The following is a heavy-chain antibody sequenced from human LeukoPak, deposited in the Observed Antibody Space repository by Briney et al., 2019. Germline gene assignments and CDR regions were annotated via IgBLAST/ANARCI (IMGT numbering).Heavy chain of an antibody. CDR2: IYYIGNT. V-gene: IGHV4-59*01. CDR3: AREYAFDI. Sequence: SETLSLTCTVSGDSISSYYWSWIRQPPGKGLEWIGYIYYIGNTNYNPSLKSRVTISVDTSKNQFSLKLSSVTAADTAIYYCAREYAFDIWGQGTMVAVSS. J-gene: IGHJ3*02. CDR1: GDSISSYY.